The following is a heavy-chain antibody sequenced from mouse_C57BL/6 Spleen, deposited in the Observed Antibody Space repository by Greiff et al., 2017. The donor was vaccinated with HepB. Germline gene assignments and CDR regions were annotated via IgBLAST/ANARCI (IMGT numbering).Heavy chain of an antibody. J-gene: IGHJ1*03. V-gene: IGHV5-4*03. CDR3: ARGGATVVATDWYFDV. Sequence: EVMLVESGGGLVKPGGSLKLSCAASGFTFSSYAMSWVRQTPEKRLEWVATISDGGSYTYYPDNVKGRFTISRDNAKNNLYLQMSHLKSEDTAMYYCARGGATVVATDWYFDVWGTGTTVTVSS. CDR2: ISDGGSYT. CDR1: GFTFSSYA. D-gene: IGHD1-1*01.